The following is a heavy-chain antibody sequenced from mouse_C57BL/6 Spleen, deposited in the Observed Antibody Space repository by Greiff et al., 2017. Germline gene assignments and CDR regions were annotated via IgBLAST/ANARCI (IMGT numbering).Heavy chain of an antibody. CDR2: IYPGDGDT. Sequence: VQLQQSGAELVKPGASVKISCKASGYAFSSYWMNWVKQRPGKGLEWIGQIYPGDGDTNYNGKFKGKATLTADKSSSTAYMPLSSLTSEDSAVYFCARGKTAQATFLYYAMDYWGQGTSVTVSS. D-gene: IGHD3-2*02. CDR3: ARGKTAQATFLYYAMDY. CDR1: GYAFSSYW. J-gene: IGHJ4*01. V-gene: IGHV1-80*01.